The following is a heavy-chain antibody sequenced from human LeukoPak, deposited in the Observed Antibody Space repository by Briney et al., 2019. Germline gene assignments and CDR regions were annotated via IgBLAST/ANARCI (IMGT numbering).Heavy chain of an antibody. CDR2: ISSSSSYI. Sequence: GGSLRLSCAASGFTFSSYSMNWVRQAPGKGLEWVSSISSSSSYIYYADSVKGRFTISRDNAKNSLYLQMNSLRAEDTAVYYCARDLGYSYGTDYFDYWGQGTLVTVSS. J-gene: IGHJ4*02. CDR3: ARDLGYSYGTDYFDY. CDR1: GFTFSSYS. D-gene: IGHD5-18*01. V-gene: IGHV3-21*01.